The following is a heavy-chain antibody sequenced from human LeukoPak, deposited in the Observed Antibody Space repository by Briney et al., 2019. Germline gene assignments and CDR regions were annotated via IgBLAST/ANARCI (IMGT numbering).Heavy chain of an antibody. V-gene: IGHV3-30*04. CDR3: ARVASLSVTHYCYYGMDV. Sequence: PGGSLRLSCAASGFTFGTYAMHWVRQAPGKGLEWVSMISYHGRKKLYADSVKGRFSISRDNAENTLYLQMNSLRPDDTAVYYCARVASLSVTHYCYYGMDVWGPGTTVSVSS. J-gene: IGHJ6*02. CDR2: ISYHGRKK. CDR1: GFTFGTYA. D-gene: IGHD4-17*01.